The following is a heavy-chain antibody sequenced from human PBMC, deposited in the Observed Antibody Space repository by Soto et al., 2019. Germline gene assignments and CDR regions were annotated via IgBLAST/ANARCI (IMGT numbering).Heavy chain of an antibody. CDR2: INHSGST. J-gene: IGHJ4*02. V-gene: IGHV4-34*01. CDR1: GGSFSGYS. D-gene: IGHD3-22*01. CDR3: ARQEVVGSYRYDY. Sequence: QVQLQQWGAGLLKPSETLSLTCAVYGGSFSGYSWSWIRQPPGKGLEWIGEINHSGSTNYNPSLKSRVTISVDTSKNQFSLTLSSVTAADTAVYYCARQEVVGSYRYDYWGQGTLVTVSS.